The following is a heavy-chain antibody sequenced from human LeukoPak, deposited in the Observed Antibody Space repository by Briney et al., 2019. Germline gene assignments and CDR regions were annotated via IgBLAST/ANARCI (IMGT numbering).Heavy chain of an antibody. D-gene: IGHD5-18*01. Sequence: ASVKVSCKASGYTFTGYYMHWVRQAPGQGLEWMGWINPNSGGTNYAQKFQGRVTMTRDTSISTAYMELSRLRSDDTAVYYCARVQGYSYGYIWFDPWGQGTLVTVSS. V-gene: IGHV1-2*02. CDR3: ARVQGYSYGYIWFDP. CDR1: GYTFTGYY. J-gene: IGHJ5*02. CDR2: INPNSGGT.